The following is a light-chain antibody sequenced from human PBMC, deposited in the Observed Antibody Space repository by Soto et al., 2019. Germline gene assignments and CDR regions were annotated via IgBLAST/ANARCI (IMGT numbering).Light chain of an antibody. V-gene: IGKV1-5*01. J-gene: IGKJ5*01. CDR2: DAS. CDR1: QSISSW. Sequence: DIQMTQSPSTLSASVGDRVTITCRASQSISSWLAWYQQKPGKAPKLLIYDASSLESGVPSRFSGSGSGTEFTLTISGLQPDDFATYYCQQYNSYSTFGQGTRLET. CDR3: QQYNSYST.